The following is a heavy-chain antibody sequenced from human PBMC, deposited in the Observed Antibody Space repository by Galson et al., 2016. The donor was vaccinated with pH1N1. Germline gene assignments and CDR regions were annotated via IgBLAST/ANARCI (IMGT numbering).Heavy chain of an antibody. Sequence: LSLTCTVSGGSIRSNYWSWIRQSPGKGLEWIGYIYYSGSTDYNSSLKSRVTISIDTSKNQFSLKLSTVNAADTAVYYCAREGVGATKTAFDIWGQGTMVTVSS. D-gene: IGHD1-26*01. CDR3: AREGVGATKTAFDI. CDR2: IYYSGST. CDR1: GGSIRSNY. V-gene: IGHV4-59*01. J-gene: IGHJ3*02.